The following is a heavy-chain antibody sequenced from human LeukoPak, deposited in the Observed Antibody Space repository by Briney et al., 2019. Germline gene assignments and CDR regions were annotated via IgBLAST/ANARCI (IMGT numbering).Heavy chain of an antibody. D-gene: IGHD3-22*01. CDR2: IYYSGST. CDR3: ASLPLVVSAFDI. CDR1: GGSISSSSYY. V-gene: IGHV4-39*01. Sequence: SETLSLTCTVSGGSISSSSYYWGWIRQPPGKGLEWIGSIYYSGSTYYNPSLKSRVTISVDTSKNQFSLKLSSVTAADTAVYYCASLPLVVSAFDIWGQGTMVTVSS. J-gene: IGHJ3*02.